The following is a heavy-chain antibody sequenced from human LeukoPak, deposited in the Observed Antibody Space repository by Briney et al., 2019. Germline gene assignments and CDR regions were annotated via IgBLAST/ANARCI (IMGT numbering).Heavy chain of an antibody. V-gene: IGHV3-53*01. Sequence: GGSLRLSCAVSGFTVSSNYMSWVRQAPGKGLEWVSVIYSGDSTYYADSVKGRFTISRDNSKNTLYLQMNSLRAEDTAVYYCAKEIHSSGYGALFDYWGQGTLVTVSS. CDR3: AKEIHSSGYGALFDY. J-gene: IGHJ4*02. D-gene: IGHD6-13*01. CDR1: GFTVSSNY. CDR2: IYSGDST.